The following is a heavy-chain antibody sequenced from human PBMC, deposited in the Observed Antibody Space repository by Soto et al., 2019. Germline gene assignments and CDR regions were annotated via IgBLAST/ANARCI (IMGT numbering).Heavy chain of an antibody. D-gene: IGHD3-10*01. J-gene: IGHJ6*02. Sequence: QVQLQESGPGLVKPSETLSLTCTVSGDSISRYYWSWIRLSPGKGLGWIGYIYYSGETNYNPSVKSRVTISVDRTKNQFSLKLSSVTAADTAVYYCARDQGGEFLKGSGMDVRGQGTTVTVSS. CDR3: ARDQGGEFLKGSGMDV. CDR2: IYYSGET. CDR1: GDSISRYY. V-gene: IGHV4-59*01.